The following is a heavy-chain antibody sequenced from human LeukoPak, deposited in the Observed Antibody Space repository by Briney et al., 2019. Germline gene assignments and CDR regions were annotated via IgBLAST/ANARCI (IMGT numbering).Heavy chain of an antibody. D-gene: IGHD3-10*01. J-gene: IGHJ4*02. CDR2: ISGTSRTI. CDR1: GFTFNKYS. V-gene: IGHV3-48*01. CDR3: AKDGWLESGRTPFYFDS. Sequence: GGSLRLSCVASGFTFNKYSMNWVRQAPGKGLQWLSYISGTSRTIYYADSVKGRFAISRDNARNSLYLQMSSLRVEDTAVYYCAKDGWLESGRTPFYFDSWGQGTLVTVSS.